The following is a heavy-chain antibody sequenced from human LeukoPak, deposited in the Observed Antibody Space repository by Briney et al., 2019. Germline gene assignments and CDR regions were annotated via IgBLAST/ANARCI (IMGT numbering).Heavy chain of an antibody. D-gene: IGHD3-3*01. J-gene: IGHJ4*02. CDR2: IYYSGST. V-gene: IGHV4-39*01. Sequence: SETLSLTCTVSGDSISSGSFYWGWIRQPPGKGLEWIGSIYYSGSTYYNPSLKSRVTISVDTSKNQFSLKLSSVTAADTAVYYCARHSRGITIFGVVLEYWGQGTLVTASS. CDR3: ARHSRGITIFGVVLEY. CDR1: GDSISSGSFY.